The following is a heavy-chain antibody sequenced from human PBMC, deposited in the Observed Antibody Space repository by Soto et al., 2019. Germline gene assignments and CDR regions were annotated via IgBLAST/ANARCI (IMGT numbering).Heavy chain of an antibody. Sequence: TXSLTCTVSDRSISSGHYYWSWIRQTPGKGLEWIGHIYYSGSTYYNTSLKSRVTISVDKSKNQFSLKLSSVTAADTAVYYCARNIAARQGWFDPWGQGTLVTVSS. CDR3: ARNIAARQGWFDP. V-gene: IGHV4-30-4*01. CDR2: IYYSGST. CDR1: DRSISSGHYY. D-gene: IGHD6-6*01. J-gene: IGHJ5*02.